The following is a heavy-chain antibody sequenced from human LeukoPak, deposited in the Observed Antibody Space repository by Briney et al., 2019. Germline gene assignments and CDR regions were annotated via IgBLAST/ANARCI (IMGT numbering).Heavy chain of an antibody. CDR3: ARGEGIAAAQYYDSSGYLLGVDY. J-gene: IGHJ4*02. D-gene: IGHD3-22*01. CDR2: INPSGGST. V-gene: IGHV1-46*01. CDR1: GYTFTSYY. Sequence: GAPVKLSCKASGYTFTSYYMHWVREAPGQRLGWRGIINPSGGSTSYAQKFQGRVTITRDTSTSTVYMELSSLRSEDTAVYYCARGEGIAAAQYYDSSGYLLGVDYWGQGTLVTVSS.